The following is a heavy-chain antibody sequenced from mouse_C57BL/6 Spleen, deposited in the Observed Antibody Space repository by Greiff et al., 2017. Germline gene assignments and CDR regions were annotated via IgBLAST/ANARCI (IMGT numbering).Heavy chain of an antibody. CDR3: ARGWDDCDEQFAD. CDR2: IYPSDSET. V-gene: IGHV1-61*01. J-gene: IGHJ3*01. D-gene: IGHD2-4*01. CDR1: GYTFTSYW. Sequence: VQLQQPGAELVRPGSSVKLSCKASGYTFTSYWMDWVKQRPGQGLEWIGNIYPSDSETHYNQKFKDKDTLTVDKSSSTAYMQLSSLTSEDSAVYYCARGWDDCDEQFADWGQGTLVTVSA.